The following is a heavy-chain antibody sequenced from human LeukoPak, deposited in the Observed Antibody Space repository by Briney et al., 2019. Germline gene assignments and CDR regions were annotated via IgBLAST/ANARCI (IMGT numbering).Heavy chain of an antibody. CDR1: GFTFSTYA. V-gene: IGHV3-23*01. CDR3: AKDGGRTRYYYYYMDV. CDR2: ISGSGDST. J-gene: IGHJ6*03. Sequence: GGSLRLSCAASGFTFSTYAMSWVRQAPGKGLEWVSGISGSGDSTYYADSVKGRFTISRDNSKNTLYLQMNSLRAEDTAVCYCAKDGGRTRYYYYYMDVWGKGTTVTVSS. D-gene: IGHD3-16*01.